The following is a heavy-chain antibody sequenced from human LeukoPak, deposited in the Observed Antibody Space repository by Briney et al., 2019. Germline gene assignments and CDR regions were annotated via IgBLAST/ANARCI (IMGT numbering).Heavy chain of an antibody. CDR1: GFTFSSYS. CDR2: ISSSSSYI. V-gene: IGHV3-21*01. Sequence: PGGSLRLSCAVSGFTFSSYSMNWVRQAPGKGLEWASSISSSSSYIYYADSVKGRFTISRDNAKNSLYLQMNSLRAEDTAVYYCARVGSSGWYYFDYWGQGTLVTVSS. CDR3: ARVGSSGWYYFDY. D-gene: IGHD6-19*01. J-gene: IGHJ4*02.